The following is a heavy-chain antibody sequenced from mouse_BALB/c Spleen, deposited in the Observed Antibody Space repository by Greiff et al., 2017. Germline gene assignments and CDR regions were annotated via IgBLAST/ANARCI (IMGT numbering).Heavy chain of an antibody. CDR3: ARGHGNYDYYAMDY. CDR2: ISSGSSTI. J-gene: IGHJ4*01. D-gene: IGHD2-1*01. Sequence: EVTLMESGGGLVQPGGSRKLSCAASGFTFSSFGMHWVRQAPEKGLEWVAYISSGSSTIYYADTVKGRFTISRDNPKNTLFLQMTSLRSEDTAMYYCARGHGNYDYYAMDYWGQGTSVTGSS. CDR1: GFTFSSFG. V-gene: IGHV5-17*02.